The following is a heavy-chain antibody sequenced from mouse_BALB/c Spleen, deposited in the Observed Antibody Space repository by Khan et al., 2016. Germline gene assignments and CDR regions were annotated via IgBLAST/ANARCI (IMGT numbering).Heavy chain of an antibody. J-gene: IGHJ4*01. D-gene: IGHD2-3*01. CDR3: ARDRISGGYFVGALDY. CDR2: INYSGSI. Sequence: EVQLQESGPDLVKPSQSLSLTCTVTGYSLISGYGWHWIRQFPVNKLEWMGNINYSGSINYNPSLKSRISITRDTSKNPFFLQLNSVTTEDTATYYCARDRISGGYFVGALDYWGQGTSVTVSS. V-gene: IGHV3-1*02. CDR1: GYSLISGYG.